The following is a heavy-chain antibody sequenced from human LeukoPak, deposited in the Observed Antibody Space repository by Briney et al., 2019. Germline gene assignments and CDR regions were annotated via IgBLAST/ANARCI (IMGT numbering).Heavy chain of an antibody. Sequence: PGGSLRLSCAASGFTFSDYYMSWIRQAPGKGLEWVSYISSSGSTIYYADSVKGRFTISRDNAKNSLYLQMNSLRAEDTAVYYCVGGPRGGDDYVYYYYYVDVWGKGTTVTVSS. CDR2: ISSSGSTI. CDR3: VGGPRGGDDYVYYYYYVDV. J-gene: IGHJ6*03. V-gene: IGHV3-11*04. D-gene: IGHD5-12*01. CDR1: GFTFSDYY.